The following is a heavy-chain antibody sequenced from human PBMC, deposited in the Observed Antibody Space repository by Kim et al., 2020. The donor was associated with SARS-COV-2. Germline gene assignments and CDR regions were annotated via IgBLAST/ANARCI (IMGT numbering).Heavy chain of an antibody. D-gene: IGHD4-17*01. J-gene: IGHJ4*02. CDR3: ARDTDTVTTYLDY. Sequence: YADSVKGRFTISRDNSKNTLYLQMNSLRAEDTAVYYCARDTDTVTTYLDYWGQGTLVTVSS. V-gene: IGHV3-33*01.